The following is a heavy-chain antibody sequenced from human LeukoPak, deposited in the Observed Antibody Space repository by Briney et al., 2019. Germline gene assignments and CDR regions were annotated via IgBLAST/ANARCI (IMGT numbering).Heavy chain of an antibody. CDR2: IYYSGST. V-gene: IGHV4-39*07. CDR3: ARGLDSSWRHYYYYMDV. J-gene: IGHJ6*03. CDR1: GGSISSSSYY. D-gene: IGHD6-13*01. Sequence: PSETLSLTCTVSGGSISSSSYYWGWIRQPPGKGLEWIGSIYYSGSTNYNPSLKSRVTILVDTSKNQFSLRLSFVTAADTGVYYCARGLDSSWRHYYYYMDVWGRGTTVTVSS.